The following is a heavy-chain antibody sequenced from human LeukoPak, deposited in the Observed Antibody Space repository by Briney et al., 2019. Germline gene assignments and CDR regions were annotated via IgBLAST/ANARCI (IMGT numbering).Heavy chain of an antibody. D-gene: IGHD6-19*01. CDR1: GGSISTTHW. V-gene: IGHV4-4*02. J-gene: IGHJ3*02. Sequence: SETLSLTCAVSGGSISTTHWWSWVRQPPGKGLEWIGEIFHSGTTNYNPSLKSRVTISIDKSKNQFSLKLGSVTAADTAVYYCARDQWLLRGGDHDAFDIWGRGTMVTVSS. CDR2: IFHSGTT. CDR3: ARDQWLLRGGDHDAFDI.